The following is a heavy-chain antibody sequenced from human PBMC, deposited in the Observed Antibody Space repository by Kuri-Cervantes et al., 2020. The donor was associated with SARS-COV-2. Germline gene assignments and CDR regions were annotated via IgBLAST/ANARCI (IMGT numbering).Heavy chain of an antibody. Sequence: GGSLRLSCAASGFTFSSYAMHWVRQAPGKGLEWVAVISYDGSNKYYADSVKGRFTISRDNSKNTLYLQMNSLRVEDTALYYCARDGGDYWGQGTLVTVSS. CDR2: ISYDGSNK. V-gene: IGHV3-30-3*01. CDR3: ARDGGDY. CDR1: GFTFSSYA. J-gene: IGHJ4*02.